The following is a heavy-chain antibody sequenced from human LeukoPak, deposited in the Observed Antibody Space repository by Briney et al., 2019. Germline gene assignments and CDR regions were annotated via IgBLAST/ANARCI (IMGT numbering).Heavy chain of an antibody. D-gene: IGHD6-13*01. Sequence: PGGSLRLSCAASGFTFSSYWMSWVRQAPGKGLEWVANIKQDGSEKYYVDSVKGRFTISRDNAKNSLYLQMNSLRAEDTAVYYCARDQRYSSSVGGVFDYWGQGTLVTVSS. V-gene: IGHV3-7*01. CDR2: IKQDGSEK. CDR3: ARDQRYSSSVGGVFDY. CDR1: GFTFSSYW. J-gene: IGHJ4*02.